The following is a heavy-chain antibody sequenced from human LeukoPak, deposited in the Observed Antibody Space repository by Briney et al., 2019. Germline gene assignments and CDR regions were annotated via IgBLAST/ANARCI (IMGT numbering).Heavy chain of an antibody. D-gene: IGHD2/OR15-2a*01. CDR3: ARESENYYLDY. Sequence: GGSLRLSCAASGFTFSSYAMNWVRQGPGKGLEWVSVISGSGGSTYYADSVKGRFTISRDNSKNTLYLQMNSLRAEDTAVYYCARESENYYLDYWGQGSLVTVSS. CDR2: ISGSGGST. J-gene: IGHJ4*02. CDR1: GFTFSSYA. V-gene: IGHV3-23*01.